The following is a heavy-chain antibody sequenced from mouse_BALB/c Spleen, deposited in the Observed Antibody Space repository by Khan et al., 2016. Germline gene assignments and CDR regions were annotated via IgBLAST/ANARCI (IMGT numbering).Heavy chain of an antibody. Sequence: QVQLKESGAELMKPGASVKISCKATGYTFSSYWIEWVKQRSGHGLEWIGEILPGSGSTNYNEKFRGKATFTADTSSNTAYMQLSSLTSVDSAVHYCARTDRRGYFDYWGQGTTLTVSS. CDR1: GYTFSSYW. CDR2: ILPGSGST. V-gene: IGHV1-9*01. CDR3: ARTDRRGYFDY. J-gene: IGHJ2*01.